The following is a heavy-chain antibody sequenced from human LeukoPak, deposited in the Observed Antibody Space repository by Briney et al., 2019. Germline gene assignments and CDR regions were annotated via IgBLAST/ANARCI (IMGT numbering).Heavy chain of an antibody. V-gene: IGHV4-39*01. CDR3: ARHVQDLGIKV. Sequence: SETLSLTCTVSGASISSSDSYWSWIRQPPGKGLEWIGSIYRRGSTSYNPSLKSRVTVSEDMSKNHFSLGLGSVTAADTAVYYCARHVQDLGIKVWGQGTTVTVSS. CDR2: IYRRGST. J-gene: IGHJ6*02. CDR1: GASISSSDSY.